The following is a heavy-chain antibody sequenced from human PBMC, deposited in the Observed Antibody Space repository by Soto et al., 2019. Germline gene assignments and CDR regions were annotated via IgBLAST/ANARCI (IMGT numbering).Heavy chain of an antibody. Sequence: QVQLVESGGGVVQPGRSLRLSCAASGFTFSSYAMHWVRQAPGKGLEWVAVISYDGSNKYYADSVKGRFTISRDNSKNTLYLQMNSLRAEDTAVYYCARESGYCSSTSCYKEGYYFDYWGQGTLVTVSS. CDR1: GFTFSSYA. D-gene: IGHD2-2*02. CDR3: ARESGYCSSTSCYKEGYYFDY. J-gene: IGHJ4*02. V-gene: IGHV3-30-3*01. CDR2: ISYDGSNK.